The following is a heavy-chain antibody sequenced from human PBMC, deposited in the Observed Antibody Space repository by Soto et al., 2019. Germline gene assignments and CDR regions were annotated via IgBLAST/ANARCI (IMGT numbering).Heavy chain of an antibody. D-gene: IGHD3-9*01. CDR2: IYYSGST. J-gene: IGHJ4*02. Sequence: QLQLQESSPGLVKPSETLSLTCTVSGGSISSSSYYWGWIRQPPGKGLEWIGSIYYSGSTYYNPSLKSRVTISVDTSKNQFSLKLSSVTAADTAVYYCARMYYDILTGYDYFDYWGQGTLVTVSS. CDR1: GGSISSSSYY. CDR3: ARMYYDILTGYDYFDY. V-gene: IGHV4-39*01.